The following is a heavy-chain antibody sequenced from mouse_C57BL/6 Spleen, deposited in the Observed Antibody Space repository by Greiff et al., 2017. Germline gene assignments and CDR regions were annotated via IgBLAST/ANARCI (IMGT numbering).Heavy chain of an antibody. CDR1: GFTFSDYY. Sequence: EVQLVESEGGLVQPGSSMKLSCTASGFTFSDYYMAWVRQVPEKGLEWVANINYDGSSTYYLDSLKSRFIISRDNAKNILYLQMSSLKSEDTATDYCAREGGYYPSYFDYWGQGTTLTVSS. J-gene: IGHJ2*01. CDR3: AREGGYYPSYFDY. V-gene: IGHV5-16*01. D-gene: IGHD2-3*01. CDR2: INYDGSST.